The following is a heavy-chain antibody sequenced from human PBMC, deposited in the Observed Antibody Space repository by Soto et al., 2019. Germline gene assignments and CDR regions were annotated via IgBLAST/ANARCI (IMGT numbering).Heavy chain of an antibody. Sequence: GESLKISCKGSGYSFTSYWIGWVRQMPGKGLEWMGIIYPGDSDTRYSPSFQGQVTISADKSISTAYLQWSSLKASDTAMYYCARLGHSSSSNYYYYYGMDVWGQGTTVTVSS. V-gene: IGHV5-51*01. CDR2: IYPGDSDT. CDR1: GYSFTSYW. J-gene: IGHJ6*02. CDR3: ARLGHSSSSNYYYYYGMDV. D-gene: IGHD6-6*01.